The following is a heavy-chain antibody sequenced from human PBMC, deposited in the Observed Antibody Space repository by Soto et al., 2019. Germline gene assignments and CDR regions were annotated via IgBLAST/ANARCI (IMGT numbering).Heavy chain of an antibody. Sequence: SETLSLTCTVSGGSISSYYWSWIRQPPGKGLVWIGYIYYSGSTNYNPSLKSRVTISVDTSKNHFSLKLSSVTAADTAVYYCARGDCSSTSCSPNDAFDIWGQGTMVTVSS. J-gene: IGHJ3*02. V-gene: IGHV4-59*01. D-gene: IGHD2-2*01. CDR2: IYYSGST. CDR3: ARGDCSSTSCSPNDAFDI. CDR1: GGSISSYY.